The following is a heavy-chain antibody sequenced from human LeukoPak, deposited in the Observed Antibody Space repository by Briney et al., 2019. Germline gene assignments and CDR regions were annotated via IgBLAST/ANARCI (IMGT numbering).Heavy chain of an antibody. CDR2: IYYSGST. V-gene: IGHV4-39*07. Sequence: PSETLSLTCTVSGGSISSSSYYWGWIRQPPGKGLEWIGSIYYSGSTNYNPSLKSRVTISVDTSKNQFSLKLSSVTAADTAVYYCARTCSSTSCQGAFDIWGQGTMVTVSS. D-gene: IGHD2-2*01. CDR3: ARTCSSTSCQGAFDI. J-gene: IGHJ3*02. CDR1: GGSISSSSYY.